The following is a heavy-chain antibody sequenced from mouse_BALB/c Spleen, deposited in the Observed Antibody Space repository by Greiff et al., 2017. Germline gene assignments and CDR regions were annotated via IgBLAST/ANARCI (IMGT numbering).Heavy chain of an antibody. D-gene: IGHD2-2*01. J-gene: IGHJ4*01. V-gene: IGHV2-6-7*01. CDR1: GFSLTGYG. CDR2: IWGDGST. CDR3: ARVYYGYDRYYAMDY. Sequence: VKLMESGPGLVAPSQSLSITCTVSGFSLTGYGVNWVRQPPGKGLEWLGMIWGDGSTDYNSALKSRLSISKDNSKSQVFLKMNSLQTDDTARYYCARVYYGYDRYYAMDYWGQGTSVTVSS.